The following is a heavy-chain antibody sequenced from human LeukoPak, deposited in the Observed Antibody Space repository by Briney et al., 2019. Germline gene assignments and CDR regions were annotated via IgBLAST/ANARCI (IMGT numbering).Heavy chain of an antibody. V-gene: IGHV3-7*01. CDR3: ARTPNYYDSSGYYLTGFDP. CDR1: GFTFSSYW. CDR2: IKRDGSEK. D-gene: IGHD3-22*01. Sequence: GGSLRLSCAASGFTFSSYWMSWVRQAPGKGLEWVANIKRDGSEKYYVDSVKGRFTISRDNAKNSLYLQRNSLRAEDTAVYYCARTPNYYDSSGYYLTGFDPWGQGTLVTVSS. J-gene: IGHJ5*02.